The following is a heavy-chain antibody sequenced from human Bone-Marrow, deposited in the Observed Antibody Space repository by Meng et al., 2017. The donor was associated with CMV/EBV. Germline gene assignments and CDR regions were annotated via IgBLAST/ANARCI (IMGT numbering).Heavy chain of an antibody. CDR1: GYTLTELS. CDR2: FDPEDGET. Sequence: ASVKVSCKVSGYTLTELSRHWVRQAPGKWLEWMGGFDPEDGETIYAQKFQGRVTMTEDTSTDTAYMELSSLRAEDTAVYYCARDFGTSSWFPPLYYFDYWGQGTLVTVSS. J-gene: IGHJ4*02. CDR3: ARDFGTSSWFPPLYYFDY. V-gene: IGHV1-24*01. D-gene: IGHD6-13*01.